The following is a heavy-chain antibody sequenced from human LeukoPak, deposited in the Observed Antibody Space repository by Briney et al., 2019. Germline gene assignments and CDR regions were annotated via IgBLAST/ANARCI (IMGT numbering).Heavy chain of an antibody. D-gene: IGHD2-2*01. CDR3: AKGYASPSWYFDV. CDR1: GGSISNNNW. V-gene: IGHV4-4*02. Sequence: SETLSLTCAVSGGSISNNNWWIWVRPPPGKGLEWIGEIFHSGSTNYNPSLKSRVTISADKSKNHFSLNLTSATAADTAVYYCAKGYASPSWYFDVWGRGTLVTVSS. CDR2: IFHSGST. J-gene: IGHJ2*01.